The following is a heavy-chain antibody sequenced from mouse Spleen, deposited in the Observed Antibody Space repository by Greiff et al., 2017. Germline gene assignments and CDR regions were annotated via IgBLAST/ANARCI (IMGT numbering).Heavy chain of an antibody. CDR1: GFTFSDYG. V-gene: IGHV5-17*01. J-gene: IGHJ2*01. CDR2: ISSGSSTI. CDR3: AIRDFDY. Sequence: EVKLVESGGGLVKPGGSLKLSCAASGFTFSDYGLHWVRQAPEKGLEWVAYISSGSSTIYYADTVKGRFTISRDNAKNTLFLQMTSLRSEYTAMYYCAIRDFDYWGQGTTRPVSS.